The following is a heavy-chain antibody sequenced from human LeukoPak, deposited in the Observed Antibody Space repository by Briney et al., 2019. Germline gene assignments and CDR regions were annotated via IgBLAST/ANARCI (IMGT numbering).Heavy chain of an antibody. D-gene: IGHD5-24*01. CDR3: AREWGGDGYNYGYYYGMDV. CDR1: GGSISSGSYY. CDR2: IYTSGTT. J-gene: IGHJ6*02. V-gene: IGHV4-61*02. Sequence: SETLSLTCTVSGGSISSGSYYWSWIRQPAGKGLEWIGRIYTSGTTNCNPSLKSRVTISVDTSKNRFSLKLSSVTAADTAVYYCAREWGGDGYNYGYYYGMDVWGQGTTVTVSS.